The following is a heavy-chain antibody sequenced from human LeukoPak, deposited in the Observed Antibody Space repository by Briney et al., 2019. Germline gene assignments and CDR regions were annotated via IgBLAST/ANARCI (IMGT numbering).Heavy chain of an antibody. CDR1: GFTFSSYA. D-gene: IGHD6-13*01. CDR2: ISGSGGST. V-gene: IGHV3-23*01. Sequence: GGSLRLSCAASGFTFSSYAMSCVRQAPGKGLEWVSAISGSGGSTYYADSVKGRFTISRDNPKNTLYLQMNSLRAEDTAVYYCARDPAGPFDYWGQGTLVTVSS. J-gene: IGHJ4*02. CDR3: ARDPAGPFDY.